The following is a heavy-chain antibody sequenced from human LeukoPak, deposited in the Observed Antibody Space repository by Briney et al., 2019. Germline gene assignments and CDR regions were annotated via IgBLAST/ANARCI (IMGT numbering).Heavy chain of an antibody. Sequence: PGGSLRLSCVASGFSLSSYWMHWVRQTPGKGPVWVSRINSDGSSTSYADSAKGRFTISRDNAKNTLYLEVNSLTAEDTAVYYCARGNSHSFDYWDQGALVTVSS. D-gene: IGHD4-11*01. CDR2: INSDGSST. J-gene: IGHJ4*02. CDR1: GFSLSSYW. V-gene: IGHV3-74*01. CDR3: ARGNSHSFDY.